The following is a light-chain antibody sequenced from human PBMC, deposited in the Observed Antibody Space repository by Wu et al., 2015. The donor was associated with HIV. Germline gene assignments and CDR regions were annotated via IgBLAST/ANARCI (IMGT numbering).Light chain of an antibody. V-gene: IGKV1-33*01. J-gene: IGKJ4*01. CDR1: QDIRNY. Sequence: DIQMTQSPSSLSASVGDRVTISCQASQDIRNYLNWYQQKPGKAPNLLICDASDLEAGVPSRFSGSGYGTHFTFTISSLQPEDIATYYCQQYDSLPLTFGGGTKVEIK. CDR2: DAS. CDR3: QQYDSLPLT.